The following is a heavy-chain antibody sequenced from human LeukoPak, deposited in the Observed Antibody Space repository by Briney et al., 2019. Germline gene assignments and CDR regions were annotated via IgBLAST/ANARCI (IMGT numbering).Heavy chain of an antibody. D-gene: IGHD6-13*01. V-gene: IGHV3-9*01. CDR3: AKDISYSSSGYYFDY. CDR2: ISWSSGSI. J-gene: IGHJ4*02. Sequence: PGGSLRLSCAASGFTFDDYAMHWVRQATGKGLEWLTGISWSSGSIGYADSVKGRFTISRDNAKNSLYLQMNSLRAEDTALYYCAKDISYSSSGYYFDYWGQGTLVTVSS. CDR1: GFTFDDYA.